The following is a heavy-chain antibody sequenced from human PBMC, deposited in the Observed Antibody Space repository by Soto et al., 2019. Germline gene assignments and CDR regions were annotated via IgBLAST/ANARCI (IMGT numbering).Heavy chain of an antibody. D-gene: IGHD2-8*01. CDR1: GGTFSSYA. Sequence: QVQLVQSGAEVKKPGSSVKVSCKASGGTFSSYAISWVRQAPGQGLEWMGGIISIFGTANYAQKFQGRVTITADEATSTAYMELSSLRSEDTAVYYCARGRLYCTNGVCYDYYGMDVWGQGTTVTVSS. V-gene: IGHV1-69*01. CDR3: ARGRLYCTNGVCYDYYGMDV. J-gene: IGHJ6*02. CDR2: IISIFGTA.